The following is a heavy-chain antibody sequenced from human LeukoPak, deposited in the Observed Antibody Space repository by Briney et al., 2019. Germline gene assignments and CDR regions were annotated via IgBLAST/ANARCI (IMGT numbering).Heavy chain of an antibody. D-gene: IGHD6-13*01. CDR2: IYNSGST. V-gene: IGHV4-59*01. Sequence: SETLSLTCSVSGGSISGYYWSWIRQPPGKGLEWIGYIYNSGSTNYNPFLKSRVTISVVTSKNQLSLKLKSVTAADTAVYYCARAAHYSSRNFDFWGQGTPVTVSS. CDR3: ARAAHYSSRNFDF. J-gene: IGHJ4*02. CDR1: GGSISGYY.